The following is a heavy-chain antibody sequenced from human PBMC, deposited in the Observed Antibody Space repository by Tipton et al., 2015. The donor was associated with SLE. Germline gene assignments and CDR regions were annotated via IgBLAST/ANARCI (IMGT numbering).Heavy chain of an antibody. CDR3: ARHPDGYYYYYGLDV. V-gene: IGHV4-39*07. CDR2: IYYSGST. D-gene: IGHD5-24*01. J-gene: IGHJ6*02. CDR1: GGSISSSSYY. Sequence: GLVKPSETLSLTCTVSGGSISSSSYYWAWIRQPPGKGLEWIGSIYYSGSTYYNPSLKSRVTISVDTSKNQFSLKLSSVTAADTAVYYCARHPDGYYYYYGLDVWGQGTTVTVSS.